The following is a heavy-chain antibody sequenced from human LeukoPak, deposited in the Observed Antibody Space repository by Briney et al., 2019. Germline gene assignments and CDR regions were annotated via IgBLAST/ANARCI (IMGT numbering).Heavy chain of an antibody. CDR3: ARAGGRSWFDS. V-gene: IGHV1-2*02. Sequence: ASVKVSCKASGYTFTGYYMHWVRQAPGQGLEWMGWINPNSGGTNYAQKFQGRVTMTTDTSMSTAYMELSRLTSDDTAVYYCARAGGRSWFDSWGQGTLVTVSS. CDR1: GYTFTGYY. CDR2: INPNSGGT. J-gene: IGHJ5*01.